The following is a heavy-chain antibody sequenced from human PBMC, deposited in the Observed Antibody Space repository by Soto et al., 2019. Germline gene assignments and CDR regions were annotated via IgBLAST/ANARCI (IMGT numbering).Heavy chain of an antibody. CDR1: GGSITSGGIY. D-gene: IGHD6-19*01. J-gene: IGHJ4*02. CDR2: IYHSGST. V-gene: IGHV4-31*03. Sequence: QVKLQESGPGLVQPAQTLSLSCTVSGGSITSGGIYWSWFRQHPRQGLEWIGYIYHSGSTTYNPSLTSRVTISVDTSKHQFSLTVTSLTVADSAVYYCARFNSRSGTEYFDYWGQGTLVTVSS. CDR3: ARFNSRSGTEYFDY.